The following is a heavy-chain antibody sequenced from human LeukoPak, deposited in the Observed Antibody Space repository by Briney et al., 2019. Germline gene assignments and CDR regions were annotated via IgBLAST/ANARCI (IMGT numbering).Heavy chain of an antibody. V-gene: IGHV3-7*01. CDR3: ARQRGSGCLDY. D-gene: IGHD6-19*01. J-gene: IGHJ4*02. CDR1: RFTLSSYW. CDR2: IKQDGSET. Sequence: GGSLRLSCAASRFTLSSYWMSWVRQAPRKGLEWVANIKQDGSETYYVDSVKGRFTISRDNAKNSLSLQMNSLRAEDTAVYYCARQRGSGCLDYWGQGTLVTVSS.